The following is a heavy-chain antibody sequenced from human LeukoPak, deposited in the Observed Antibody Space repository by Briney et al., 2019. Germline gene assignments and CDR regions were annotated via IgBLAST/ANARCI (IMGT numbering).Heavy chain of an antibody. D-gene: IGHD4-17*01. J-gene: IGHJ3*01. Sequence: GGSLRLSCVASGFTISNYWMSWVRQAPGKGLEWVANIKPDGSQNDYVGSVKGRFTISRDNAKNSLYLQLNSLRAEDTAVYYCTRDGYADSATDGFDVWGQGIMVTVSS. V-gene: IGHV3-7*01. CDR3: TRDGYADSATDGFDV. CDR2: IKPDGSQN. CDR1: GFTISNYW.